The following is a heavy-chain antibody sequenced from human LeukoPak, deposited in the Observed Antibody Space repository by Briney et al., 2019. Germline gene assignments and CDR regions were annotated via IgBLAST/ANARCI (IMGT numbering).Heavy chain of an antibody. J-gene: IGHJ4*02. CDR1: GGSISSRSYY. V-gene: IGHV4-39*01. CDR3: ARVDIVVVPAASFDY. D-gene: IGHD2-2*01. Sequence: SETLSLTCTVSGGSISSRSYYWGWIRQPPGKGLEGLGSINYSGSTYYNPSLKSRVTISVDTSKHQFSLKLYSVTAADTAVYYCARVDIVVVPAASFDYWGQGTLVTVSS. CDR2: INYSGST.